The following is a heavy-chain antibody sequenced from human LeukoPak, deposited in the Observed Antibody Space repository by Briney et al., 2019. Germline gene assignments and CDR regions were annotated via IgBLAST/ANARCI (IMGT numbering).Heavy chain of an antibody. CDR1: GYTFTSYG. V-gene: IGHV1-18*01. Sequence: ASVKVSCKASGYTFTSYGISWVRQAPGQGLEWMGWISAYNGNTNYAQKLQGRVTMTTDTSTSTAYMELRSLRSDDTAVYYCARGTGLLWFGELLYSLDYWGQGTLVTVSS. D-gene: IGHD3-10*01. J-gene: IGHJ4*02. CDR3: ARGTGLLWFGELLYSLDY. CDR2: ISAYNGNT.